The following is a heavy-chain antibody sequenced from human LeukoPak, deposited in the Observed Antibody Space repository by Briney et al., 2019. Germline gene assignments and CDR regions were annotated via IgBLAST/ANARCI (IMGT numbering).Heavy chain of an antibody. CDR1: GFTFSSYW. Sequence: PGGSLRLSCAASGFTFSSYWMHWVRQAPGKGLVWVSRINSDGSSTSYADSVKGRFTISRDNAKNTLYLQMNSLRAEDTAVYYCASGSEDSSGYYYANPLDYWGQGTLVTVSS. CDR2: INSDGSST. CDR3: ASGSEDSSGYYYANPLDY. D-gene: IGHD3-22*01. J-gene: IGHJ4*02. V-gene: IGHV3-74*01.